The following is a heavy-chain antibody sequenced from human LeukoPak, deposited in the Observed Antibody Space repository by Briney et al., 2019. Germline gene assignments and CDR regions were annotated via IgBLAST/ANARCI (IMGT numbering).Heavy chain of an antibody. CDR1: GYTFTNFG. CDR2: ISAYNGNT. Sequence: APVKVSCKASGYTFTNFGISWVRQAPGQGLEWMGWISAYNGNTNYAQRLQGRVTLTTDTSTSTAYMELGSLGSDDTAVYYCARDQVVGATAGTFDYWGQGTLVTVSP. J-gene: IGHJ4*02. V-gene: IGHV1-18*01. CDR3: ARDQVVGATAGTFDY. D-gene: IGHD1-26*01.